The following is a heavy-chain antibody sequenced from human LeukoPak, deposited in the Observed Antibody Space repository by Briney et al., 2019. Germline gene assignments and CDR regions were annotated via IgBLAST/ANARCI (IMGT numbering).Heavy chain of an antibody. CDR3: VRDTDVSLWFGPNNWFDP. V-gene: IGHV3-33*08. D-gene: IGHD3-10*01. Sequence: GGSLRLSCAASGFTFSSYGMHWVRQAPGKGLEWVAVIWYDGSNKYYADSVKGRFTISRDNSKNTLYLQMNSLRAEDTAVYYCVRDTDVSLWFGPNNWFDPWGQGTLVTVSS. J-gene: IGHJ5*02. CDR1: GFTFSSYG. CDR2: IWYDGSNK.